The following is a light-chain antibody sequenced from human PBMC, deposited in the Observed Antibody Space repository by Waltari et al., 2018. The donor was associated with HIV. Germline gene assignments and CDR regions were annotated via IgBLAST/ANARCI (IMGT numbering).Light chain of an antibody. CDR3: QSSDTYTWV. CDR2: ENT. Sequence: NFMLTQPHSVSESPGRTVTISCTRSSGRIAASYVHWSQQRPGSAPTTVIYENTQTASGVPDRFSGSIDISSNSASLVISGLKTEDEADYYCQSSDTYTWVFGGGTKLTVL. V-gene: IGLV6-57*03. CDR1: SGRIAASY. J-gene: IGLJ3*02.